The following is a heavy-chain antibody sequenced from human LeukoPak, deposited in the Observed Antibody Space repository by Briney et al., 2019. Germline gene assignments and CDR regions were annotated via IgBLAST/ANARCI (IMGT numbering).Heavy chain of an antibody. D-gene: IGHD5-12*01. CDR3: ARDNSGPYGMDV. J-gene: IGHJ6*02. CDR2: IYYSGST. CDR1: GGSISSGDYY. V-gene: IGHV4-30-4*01. Sequence: PSPTLSPTRTLSGGSISSGDYYWSWLRQPPGKGLAWIWYIYYSGSTYYNPSLKSRVTISVDTSKNQFSLKLSSVTAADTVVYYGARDNSGPYGMDVWGQGTRSPSP.